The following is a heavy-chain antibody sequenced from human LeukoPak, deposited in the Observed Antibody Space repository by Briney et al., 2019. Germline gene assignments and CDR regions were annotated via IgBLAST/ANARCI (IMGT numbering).Heavy chain of an antibody. J-gene: IGHJ4*02. CDR2: IYWDDDK. D-gene: IGHD2-2*01. V-gene: IGHV2-5*02. CDR3: AHSGIVVVPAATLQFDY. CDR1: GFSLSTSGVG. Sequence: SGPTLVKPTQTLTLTCTFSGFSLSTSGVGVGWIRQPPGTALEWLALIYWDDDKRYSPSLKSRLTITKDTSKNQVVLTMTNMDPVDTATYYCAHSGIVVVPAATLQFDYWGQGTLVTVSS.